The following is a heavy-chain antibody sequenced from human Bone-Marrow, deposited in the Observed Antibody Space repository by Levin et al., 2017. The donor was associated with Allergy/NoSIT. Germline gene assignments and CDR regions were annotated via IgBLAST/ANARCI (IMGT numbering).Heavy chain of an antibody. J-gene: IGHJ6*02. D-gene: IGHD3-3*01. CDR2: IYWDDDK. V-gene: IGHV2-5*02. CDR1: GFSLSTTGVG. Sequence: SGPTLVKPTQTLTLTCTFSGFSLSTTGVGVAWIRPPPGKALEWLALIYWDDDKRYRPSLKSRLTITKDTSKNQVVLTMTHMAPVDTATYYCAHTIASFGVVIPYGMDIWGQGTTVTVSS. CDR3: AHTIASFGVVIPYGMDI.